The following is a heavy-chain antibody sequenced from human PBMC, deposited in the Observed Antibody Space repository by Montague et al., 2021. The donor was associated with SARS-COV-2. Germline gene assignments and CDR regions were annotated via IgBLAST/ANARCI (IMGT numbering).Heavy chain of an antibody. CDR2: ISWSGGSI. Sequence: SLRLSCAASGFIFDDNAMHWVRQAPGKGLEWVAGISWSGGSIGYADSVKGRFTISRDNAKNSLHLQMNSLRAEDTALYYCAKDRIAVAGPGDFDHWGQGTLVIVSS. CDR1: GFIFDDNA. D-gene: IGHD6-19*01. CDR3: AKDRIAVAGPGDFDH. J-gene: IGHJ4*02. V-gene: IGHV3-9*01.